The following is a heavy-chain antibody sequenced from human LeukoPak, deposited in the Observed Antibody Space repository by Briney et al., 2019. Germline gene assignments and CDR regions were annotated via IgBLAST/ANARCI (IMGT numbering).Heavy chain of an antibody. D-gene: IGHD2-2*01. CDR2: IYSGGST. Sequence: PGGSLRLSCAAPGFTVSSNYMSWVRQAPGKGLGWVSVIYSGGSTYYAVSVKGRFTISRDNSKNTLYLQMNSLRAEDTAVYYCARDTGYCSSTSCYGAFDIWGQGTVVTVSS. CDR1: GFTVSSNY. V-gene: IGHV3-53*01. CDR3: ARDTGYCSSTSCYGAFDI. J-gene: IGHJ3*02.